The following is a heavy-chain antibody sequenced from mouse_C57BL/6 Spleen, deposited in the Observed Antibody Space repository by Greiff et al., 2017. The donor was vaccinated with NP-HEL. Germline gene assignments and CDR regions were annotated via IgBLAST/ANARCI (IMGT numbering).Heavy chain of an antibody. D-gene: IGHD4-1*01. J-gene: IGHJ2*01. CDR3: ARGTGTDYFDY. CDR1: GYTFTSYW. CDR2: IDPSDSET. V-gene: IGHV1-52*01. Sequence: QVHVKQPGAELVRPGSSVKLSCKASGYTFTSYWMHWVKQRPIQGLEWIGNIDPSDSETHYNQKFKDKATLTVDKSSSTAYMQLSSLTSEDSAVYYCARGTGTDYFDYWGQGTTLTVSS.